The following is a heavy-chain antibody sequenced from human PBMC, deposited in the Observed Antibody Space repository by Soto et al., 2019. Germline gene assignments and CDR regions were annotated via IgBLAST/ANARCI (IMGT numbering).Heavy chain of an antibody. CDR3: ATDFKAYYGFNHFDY. D-gene: IGHD3-3*01. Sequence: EVQLLESGGNLVQPGGSLRLSCAASGLTFDLYAMSWVRQAPGKGLEWVSGISGSGDSTYYAASVRGRFTVSRDNFKNTVYLEMSSLRAEDTALYRCATDFKAYYGFNHFDYWGQGALVTVSS. J-gene: IGHJ4*02. CDR2: ISGSGDST. V-gene: IGHV3-23*01. CDR1: GLTFDLYA.